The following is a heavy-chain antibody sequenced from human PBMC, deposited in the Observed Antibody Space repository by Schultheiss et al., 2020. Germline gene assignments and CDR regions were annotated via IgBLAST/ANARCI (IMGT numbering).Heavy chain of an antibody. J-gene: IGHJ3*02. Sequence: GGSLRLSCAASGFTFDDYAMHWVRQAPGKGLEWVSGISWNSGSIGYADSVKGRFTISRDNAKNSLYLQMNSLRAEDTALYYCAKDMDPYYYGSGSYEDAFDIWGQGTMVNV. CDR2: ISWNSGSI. CDR1: GFTFDDYA. V-gene: IGHV3-9*01. D-gene: IGHD3-10*01. CDR3: AKDMDPYYYGSGSYEDAFDI.